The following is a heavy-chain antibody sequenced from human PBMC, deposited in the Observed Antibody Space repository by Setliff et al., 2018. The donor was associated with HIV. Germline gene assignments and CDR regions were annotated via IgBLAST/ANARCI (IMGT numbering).Heavy chain of an antibody. CDR2: IWYDASKK. D-gene: IGHD3-3*01. Sequence: PGGSLRLSCKATGFSFSLYAMSWVRQAPGKGLEWVALIWYDASKKEYSDSVKGRFNILRDDSKKTAYLQMNSLRDEDTAVYYCVKDVLKFWSGSGALDFWGPGTLVTVSS. CDR3: VKDVLKFWSGSGALDF. J-gene: IGHJ4*02. CDR1: GFSFSLYA. V-gene: IGHV3-33*06.